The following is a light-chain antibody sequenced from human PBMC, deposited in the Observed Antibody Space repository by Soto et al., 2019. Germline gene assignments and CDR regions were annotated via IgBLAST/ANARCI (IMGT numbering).Light chain of an antibody. Sequence: EIVLTQSPGALALSAAERPTLSCIASQSVSSRSLAWYQQKPGQAPRLLIYGASTRATGIPARFSGSGSGTEFTLTISGLQSEDFAIYYCQQYNKWPLITFGQGTRLEIK. CDR1: QSVSSRS. CDR3: QQYNKWPLIT. J-gene: IGKJ5*01. V-gene: IGKV3-15*01. CDR2: GAS.